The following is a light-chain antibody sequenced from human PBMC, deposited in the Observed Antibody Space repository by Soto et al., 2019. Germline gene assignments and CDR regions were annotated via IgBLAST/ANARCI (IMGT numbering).Light chain of an antibody. CDR1: STDVGGYNF. Sequence: QSVLTQPASVSGSLGQSITMSCTGTSTDVGGYNFVSWYQQHPDKAPKLLIYEVTNRPSGVSNRFSGSKSGNTASLTISGLQAEDQAHYHCSSYTSTGTPVFGTGTKVTVL. CDR2: EVT. CDR3: SSYTSTGTPV. V-gene: IGLV2-14*01. J-gene: IGLJ1*01.